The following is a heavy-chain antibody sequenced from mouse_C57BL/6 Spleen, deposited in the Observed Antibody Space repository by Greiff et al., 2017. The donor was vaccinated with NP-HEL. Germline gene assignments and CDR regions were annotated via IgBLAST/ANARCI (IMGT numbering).Heavy chain of an antibody. V-gene: IGHV3-1*01. D-gene: IGHD2-2*01. CDR1: GYSITSGYD. Sequence: EVQLVESGPGMVKPSQSLSLTCTVTGYSITSGYDWHWIRHFPGNKLEWMGYISYSGSTNYNPSLKSRISITHDTSKNHFFLKLNSVTTEDTATYYCARAWLRNYAMDYWGQGTSVTVSS. CDR2: ISYSGST. J-gene: IGHJ4*01. CDR3: ARAWLRNYAMDY.